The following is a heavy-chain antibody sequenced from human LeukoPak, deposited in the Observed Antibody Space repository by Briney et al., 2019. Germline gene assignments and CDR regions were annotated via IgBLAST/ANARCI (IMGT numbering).Heavy chain of an antibody. CDR2: INPNSGGT. D-gene: IGHD3-3*01. J-gene: IGHJ4*02. CDR1: GYTLTGYY. V-gene: IGHV1-2*02. Sequence: ASVKVSCKASGYTLTGYYMHWLRQAPGQGLEWMGWINPNSGGTNYAQKFQGRVTMTRDTSISTAYMELSRLGSDDTAVYYCARDGASGYLADYWGQGTLVTVSS. CDR3: ARDGASGYLADY.